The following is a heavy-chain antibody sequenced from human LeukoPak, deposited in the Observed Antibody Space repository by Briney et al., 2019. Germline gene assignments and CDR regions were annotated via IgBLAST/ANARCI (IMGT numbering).Heavy chain of an antibody. J-gene: IGHJ5*02. CDR1: GFTFSSYA. D-gene: IGHD6-6*01. CDR3: ASIAARLGNWFDP. V-gene: IGHV3-30-3*01. CDR2: ISYDGSNK. Sequence: GRSLRLSCAASGFTFSSYAMHWVRQAPGKGLEWVAVISYDGSNKYYADSVKGRFTISRDNSKNTLYLQMNSPRAEDTAVYYCASIAARLGNWFDPWGQGTLVTVSS.